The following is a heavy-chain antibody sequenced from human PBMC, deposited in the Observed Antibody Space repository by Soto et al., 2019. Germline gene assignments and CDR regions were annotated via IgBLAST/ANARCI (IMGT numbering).Heavy chain of an antibody. J-gene: IGHJ4*02. CDR1: GGSFSGYY. V-gene: IGHV4-34*01. CDR3: ARDKITGRFDE. D-gene: IGHD2-8*02. Sequence: PSETLSLTCAVYGGSFSGYYWTWIRQPPGTGLEWIGEINHSGSTNYNPSLKSRVTISVDTSKNQFSLKLTSVTAADTAVYYCARDKITGRFDEWGQGTLVTVSS. CDR2: INHSGST.